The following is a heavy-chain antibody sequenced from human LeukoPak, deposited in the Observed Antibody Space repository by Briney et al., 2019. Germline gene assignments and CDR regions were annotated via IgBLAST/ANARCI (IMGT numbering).Heavy chain of an antibody. Sequence: SETLSLTCTVSGGSISSYYWSWIRHPPGKGLEWIGYIYYSGNSNYNPSLKSRVTISVDTSKNQFSLKLSSMTAADTAVYYCARFRTTFGELNHWCQGTLVPVSS. CDR2: IYYSGNS. J-gene: IGHJ5*02. V-gene: IGHV4-59*01. CDR3: ARFRTTFGELNH. CDR1: GGSISSYY. D-gene: IGHD3-10*01.